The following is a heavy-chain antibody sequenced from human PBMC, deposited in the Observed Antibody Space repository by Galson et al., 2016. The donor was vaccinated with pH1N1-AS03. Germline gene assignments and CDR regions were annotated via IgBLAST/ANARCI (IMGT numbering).Heavy chain of an antibody. CDR2: MNPNSGNT. CDR3: ARDLGGGIIKEAY. CDR1: GYTFTNYD. D-gene: IGHD3-10*01. V-gene: IGHV1-8*01. J-gene: IGHJ4*02. Sequence: SVKVSCKASGYTFTNYDINWVRQATGQGLEWMGWMNPNSGNTAYAQRLQGRVTMTTDASTSTAYMELRSLRSDDTAVFYCARDLGGGIIKEAYWGQGTLVTVSS.